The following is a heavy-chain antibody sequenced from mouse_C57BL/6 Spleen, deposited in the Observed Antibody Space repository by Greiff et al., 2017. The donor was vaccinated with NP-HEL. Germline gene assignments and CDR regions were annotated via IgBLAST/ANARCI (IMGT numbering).Heavy chain of an antibody. J-gene: IGHJ4*01. Sequence: KESCKASGYTFTSYWMHWVKQRPGQGLEWIGEIDPSDSYTNYNQKFKGKSTLTVDKSSSTAYMQLSSLTSEDSAVYYCANTVVAPYYAMDYWGQGTSVTVSS. CDR2: IDPSDSYT. CDR3: ANTVVAPYYAMDY. V-gene: IGHV1-69*01. D-gene: IGHD1-1*01. CDR1: GYTFTSYW.